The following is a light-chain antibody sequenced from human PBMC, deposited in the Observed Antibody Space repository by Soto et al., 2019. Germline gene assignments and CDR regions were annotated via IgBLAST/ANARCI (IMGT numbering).Light chain of an antibody. V-gene: IGKV3D-15*01. Sequence: EVVMTPSPATLSVSPGAGSTLSCRASQRVRDNLGWYQQKPGQTPRLLIYGASTRATGVPARFSGSGSGTEFTLTISSLQSEDFAVYYCQQYNNWPLTFGGGTKVDIK. CDR3: QQYNNWPLT. CDR1: QRVRDN. CDR2: GAS. J-gene: IGKJ4*01.